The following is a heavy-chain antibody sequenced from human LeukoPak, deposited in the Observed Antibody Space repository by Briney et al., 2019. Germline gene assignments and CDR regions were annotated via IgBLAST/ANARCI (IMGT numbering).Heavy chain of an antibody. D-gene: IGHD2-2*01. V-gene: IGHV4-34*01. Sequence: SSETLSLTCAVYGGSFSGYYWTWIRQPPGKGLEWIGEINHRGSTNYNPSLKSRVTISVDTSKNQFSLKVMSVTAADTAVYYCAGGGGGLPTARRFKRSNWFDLWGQGTLVTVSS. CDR1: GGSFSGYY. CDR3: AGGGGGLPTARRFKRSNWFDL. CDR2: INHRGST. J-gene: IGHJ5*02.